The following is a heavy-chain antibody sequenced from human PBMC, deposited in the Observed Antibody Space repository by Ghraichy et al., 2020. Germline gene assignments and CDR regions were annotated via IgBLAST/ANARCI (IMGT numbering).Heavy chain of an antibody. J-gene: IGHJ2*01. Sequence: GGSLRLSCAASGFTFTSYALTWVRQAPGKGLEWVAGINHNGRTTNYADSVKARFTISRVDFENIVYLEMTSLSVEDAAIYYCAKATESGDAKYLWGAFDIWGRGTPVNVSS. D-gene: IGHD3-16*01. V-gene: IGHV3-23*01. CDR2: INHNGRTT. CDR3: AKATESGDAKYLWGAFDI. CDR1: GFTFTSYA.